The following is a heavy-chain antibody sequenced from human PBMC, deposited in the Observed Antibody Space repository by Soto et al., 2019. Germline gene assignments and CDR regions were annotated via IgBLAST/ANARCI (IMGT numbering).Heavy chain of an antibody. CDR2: IRSKACGGAT. Sequence: GGSLRLSCTASGFTLVVYAISWVSQAPGKGLEGEGFIRSKACGGATGYAASVKGRFTISRDDSKSIAYLQMNSLKTEDTAVYYCTRDYTGRNYYHYGMDVSGEVTKVTVSS. CDR3: TRDYTGRNYYHYGMDV. J-gene: IGHJ6*04. CDR1: GFTLVVYA. V-gene: IGHV3-49*04. D-gene: IGHD1-1*01.